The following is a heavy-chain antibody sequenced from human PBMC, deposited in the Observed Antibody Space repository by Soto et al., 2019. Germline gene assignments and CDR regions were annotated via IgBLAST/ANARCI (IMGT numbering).Heavy chain of an antibody. J-gene: IGHJ3*02. D-gene: IGHD2-15*01. CDR3: TTVLGPSYCPGGTCYYAFDI. CDR1: GFTFSNAW. CDR2: IKSKTHGGTT. Sequence: EVQLVESGGGLVDPGGSLRLSCEASGFTFSNAWMNWVRQAPGKGLEWVGLIKSKTHGGTTDYAAPVKGRFTISRDDSKNTLYLQMNSLNTDDTAVYYCTTVLGPSYCPGGTCYYAFDIWCQGTMVTVSS. V-gene: IGHV3-15*07.